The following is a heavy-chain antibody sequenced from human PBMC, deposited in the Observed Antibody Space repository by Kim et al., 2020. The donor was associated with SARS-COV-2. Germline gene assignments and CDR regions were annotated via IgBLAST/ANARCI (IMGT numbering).Heavy chain of an antibody. CDR2: ISSSGSTI. CDR1: GFTFSDYY. CDR3: ARDRTTTYYYDSSFGGDDYYYYGMDV. Sequence: GGSLRLSCAASGFTFSDYYMSWIRQAPGKGLEWVSYISSSGSTIYYADSVKGRFTISRDNAKNSLYLQMNSLRAEDTAVYYCARDRTTTYYYDSSFGGDDYYYYGMDVWGQGTTVTVSS. V-gene: IGHV3-11*01. D-gene: IGHD3-22*01. J-gene: IGHJ6*02.